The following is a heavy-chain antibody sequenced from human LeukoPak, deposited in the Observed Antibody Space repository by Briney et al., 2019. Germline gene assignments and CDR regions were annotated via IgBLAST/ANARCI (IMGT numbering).Heavy chain of an antibody. CDR2: IYYSGST. Sequence: SETLSLTCTVSGGSISSSSYYWGWIRQPPGKGLEWIGSIYYSGSTYYNPSLKSRVTISVDTSKNQFSLKLSSVTAADTAVYYCARDRRYYGSGSYFYYFDYWGQGTLVTVSS. CDR3: ARDRRYYGSGSYFYYFDY. V-gene: IGHV4-39*07. CDR1: GGSISSSSYY. D-gene: IGHD3-10*01. J-gene: IGHJ4*02.